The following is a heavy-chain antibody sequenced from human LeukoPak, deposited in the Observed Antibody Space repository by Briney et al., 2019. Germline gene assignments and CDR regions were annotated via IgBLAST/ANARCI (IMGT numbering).Heavy chain of an antibody. CDR2: MNPNSGNT. D-gene: IGHD2-15*01. CDR3: ARSRRRYCSGSSCYSY. J-gene: IGHJ4*02. Sequence: ASVKVSCKASGATSSSYAISWVRQAPGQGLEWMGWMNPNSGNTGYAQKFQGRVTMTRNTSISTAYMELSSLRSEDTAVYYCARSRRRYCSGSSCYSYWGQGTLVTVSS. CDR1: GATSSSYA. V-gene: IGHV1-8*02.